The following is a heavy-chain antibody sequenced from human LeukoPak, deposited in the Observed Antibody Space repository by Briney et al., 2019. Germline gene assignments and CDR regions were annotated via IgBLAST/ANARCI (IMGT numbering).Heavy chain of an antibody. V-gene: IGHV3-74*01. D-gene: IGHD2-21*01. CDR1: GFTFSYRW. J-gene: IGHJ4*02. CDR3: ARGSLASHDY. Sequence: GGSLRLSCAASGFTFSYRWMHWVRQAPGKGLVWVSRIRSDGRSTTYADSVRGRFTISRDNSKNTMYLQMSNLRVEDTAIYYCARGSLASHDYWGQGTLVTVSS. CDR2: IRSDGRST.